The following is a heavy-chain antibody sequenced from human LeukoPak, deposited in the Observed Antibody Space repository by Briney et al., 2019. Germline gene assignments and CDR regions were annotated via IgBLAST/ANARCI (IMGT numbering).Heavy chain of an antibody. CDR2: ISWNSGSI. V-gene: IGHV3-9*01. J-gene: IGHJ5*02. CDR1: GFTFDDYA. D-gene: IGHD2-15*01. Sequence: PGRSLRLSCAASGFTFDDYAMHWVRQAPGKGLEWVSGISWNSGSIGYADSVKGRFTISRDNAKNSLYLQMNSLRAEDTALYYCAKGGCGGSCYPHNWFDPWGQGTLVTVSS. CDR3: AKGGCGGSCYPHNWFDP.